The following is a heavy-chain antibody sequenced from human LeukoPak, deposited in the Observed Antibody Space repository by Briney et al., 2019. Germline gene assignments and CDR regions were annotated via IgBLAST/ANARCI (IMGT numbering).Heavy chain of an antibody. CDR2: IIPNIGTA. CDR3: AIPKGVVVAATGAFDI. CDR1: VGTFSSYA. V-gene: IGHV1-69*05. Sequence: SSVKVSFNASVGTFSSYAISWVRQAPGQALEWMGRIIPNIGTANYAQNSQGRVTITTDESTRNDYMELSSLRTEDTAVYYCAIPKGVVVAATGAFDIWCQGTMVTVSS. J-gene: IGHJ3*02. D-gene: IGHD2-15*01.